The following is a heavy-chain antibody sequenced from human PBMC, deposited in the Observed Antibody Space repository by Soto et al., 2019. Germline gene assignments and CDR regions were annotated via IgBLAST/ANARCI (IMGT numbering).Heavy chain of an antibody. J-gene: IGHJ1*01. D-gene: IGHD6-13*01. CDR2: INWNSGSI. CDR3: VKDESINWYSGHFRH. V-gene: IGHV3-9*01. CDR1: GFTFDDYA. Sequence: GGSLRLSCAAPGFTFDDYAMHWVRQVTGKGLEWVSGINWNSGSIGYGDSVKGRFAISRDNAKNSLHLQMNSLSAEDTAFYYCVKDESINWYSGHFRHWGQGTLVTVSS.